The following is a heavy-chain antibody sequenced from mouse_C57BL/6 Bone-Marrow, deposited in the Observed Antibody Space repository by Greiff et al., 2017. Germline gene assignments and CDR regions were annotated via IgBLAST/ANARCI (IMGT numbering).Heavy chain of an antibody. CDR1: GYSITSGYY. CDR3: AREGAYYSNYDY. V-gene: IGHV3-6*01. Sequence: EVQLQQSGPGLVKPSQSLSLTCSVTGYSITSGYYWNWIRQFPGNKLEWMGYISYDGSNNYNPSLKNRISITRDTSKNQFFLKLNSVTTEDTATYYGAREGAYYSNYDYWGQGTTLTVSS. J-gene: IGHJ2*01. CDR2: ISYDGSN. D-gene: IGHD2-5*01.